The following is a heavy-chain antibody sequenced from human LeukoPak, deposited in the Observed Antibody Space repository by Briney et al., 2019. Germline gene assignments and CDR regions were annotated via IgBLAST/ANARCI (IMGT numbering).Heavy chain of an antibody. Sequence: PGGSLRLSCAASGFTFSSYWMRWVRQAPGKGLVWVSRINSDGSTTNYADSVKGRFTISRDNAKNTLYLQMNSLRAEDTAVYYYARGWLGFDYWGQGTLVTVSS. CDR2: INSDGSTT. CDR3: ARGWLGFDY. CDR1: GFTFSSYW. J-gene: IGHJ4*02. D-gene: IGHD6-19*01. V-gene: IGHV3-74*01.